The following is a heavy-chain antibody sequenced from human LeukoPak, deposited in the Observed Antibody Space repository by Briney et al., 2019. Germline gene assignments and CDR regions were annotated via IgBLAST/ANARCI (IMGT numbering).Heavy chain of an antibody. V-gene: IGHV3-53*04. CDR3: ARAGYSYGSYYYYGMDV. Sequence: PGGSLRLSCAASGFTVSSNYMSWVRQAPGKGLEWVSVIYSGGSTYYADSVKGRFTISRRNSKNTLYLQMNSLRAEDTAVYYCARAGYSYGSYYYYGMDVWGQGTTVTVSS. CDR1: GFTVSSNY. CDR2: IYSGGST. D-gene: IGHD5-18*01. J-gene: IGHJ6*02.